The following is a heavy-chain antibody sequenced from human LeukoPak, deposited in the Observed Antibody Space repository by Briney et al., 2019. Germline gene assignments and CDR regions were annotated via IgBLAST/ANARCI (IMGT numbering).Heavy chain of an antibody. Sequence: PGRSLRLSCAASGFTFSSYAMHWVRQAPGKGLEWVAVISYDGSNKYYADSVKGRFTISRDNSKNTLYLQMNSLRAEDTAVYYCARGNWDDAFDIWGQGTMVTVSS. D-gene: IGHD7-27*01. J-gene: IGHJ3*02. V-gene: IGHV3-30-3*01. CDR2: ISYDGSNK. CDR1: GFTFSSYA. CDR3: ARGNWDDAFDI.